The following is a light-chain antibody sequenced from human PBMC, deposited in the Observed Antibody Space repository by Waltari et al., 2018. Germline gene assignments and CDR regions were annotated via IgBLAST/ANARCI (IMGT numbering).Light chain of an antibody. CDR2: AAS. Sequence: IQLTQSPSSLSASVGDRVTITCRASQGISYFLAWYQQKPGKAPKVLIYAASTLQSGVPARFSGSGSGTDFTLAISSLQPEDFATYYCQHLNSSPPLFGGVTKVEIK. J-gene: IGKJ4*02. CDR1: QGISYF. V-gene: IGKV1-9*01. CDR3: QHLNSSPPL.